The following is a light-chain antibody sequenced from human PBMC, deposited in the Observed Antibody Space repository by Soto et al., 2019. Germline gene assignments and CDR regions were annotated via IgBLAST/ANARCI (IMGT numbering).Light chain of an antibody. V-gene: IGKV1-33*01. CDR2: DAS. CDR1: HDIRKY. J-gene: IGKJ4*01. Sequence: IPMTQSPSSLSASVAYRVSITCQASHDIRKYLNWYQLKPGKAPNLLIYDASNLEPGVPSRFSASGSGTDFTFTISSLQSEHIGAYYCQQDNNGLLTFGGGTRVDIK. CDR3: QQDNNGLLT.